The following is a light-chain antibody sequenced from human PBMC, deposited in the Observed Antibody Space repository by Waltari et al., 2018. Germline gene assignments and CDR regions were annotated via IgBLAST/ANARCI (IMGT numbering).Light chain of an antibody. CDR3: QQCDNWPPLT. CDR2: EAS. J-gene: IGKJ4*01. Sequence: EIVLTQSPATLSLSPGERATLSCRASQSVRSFLAWYQHKPGQAPRLLIYEASKRATGGPDRFSGSGSGTDVSLTISSREPEDVAVYYCQQCDNWPPLTFGGGTKVE. V-gene: IGKV3-11*01. CDR1: QSVRSF.